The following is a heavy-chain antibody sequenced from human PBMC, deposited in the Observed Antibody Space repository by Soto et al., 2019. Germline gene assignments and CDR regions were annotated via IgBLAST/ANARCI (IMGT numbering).Heavy chain of an antibody. CDR1: GFTFSSYA. J-gene: IGHJ4*02. CDR2: ISGSGDST. D-gene: IGHD3-9*01. V-gene: IGHV3-23*01. CDR3: ASPYDIFTRYDYFAY. Sequence: GGSLRLSCAASGFTFSSYAMTWVRQTPGKGLEWVSTISGSGDSTYYADSVQGRFTISRDNSRNSLLLQMNSLRAEDTAVYYCASPYDIFTRYDYFAYWGQGTLVTVSS.